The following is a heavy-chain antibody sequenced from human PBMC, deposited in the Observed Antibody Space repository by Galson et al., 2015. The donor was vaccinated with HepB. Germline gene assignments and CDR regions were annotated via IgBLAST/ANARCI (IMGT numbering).Heavy chain of an antibody. V-gene: IGHV6-1*01. CDR2: TYYRSKWYN. J-gene: IGHJ5*01. D-gene: IGHD2-21*02. Sequence: CAISGDSVSSNIAAWNWIRQSPSRGLEWLGRTYYRSKWYNDYAVSVKSRITINPDTSKNQFSLQLNSVTPDDTAVYYCARAVSARFHSWGQGTLVTVSS. CDR1: GDSVSSNIAA. CDR3: ARAVSARFHS.